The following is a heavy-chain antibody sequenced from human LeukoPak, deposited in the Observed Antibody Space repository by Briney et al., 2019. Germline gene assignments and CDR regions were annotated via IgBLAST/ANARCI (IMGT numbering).Heavy chain of an antibody. J-gene: IGHJ5*02. CDR2: INPDATII. CDR3: AKDLSWNTADR. V-gene: IGHV3-74*01. D-gene: IGHD1/OR15-1a*01. CDR1: GFTYTNYW. Sequence: GGSLRLSCAASGFTYTNYWMHWFRQAPGKGPLWVSRINPDATIIDYADSVKGRFTISRDNAKNLLCLQMNGLRADDTAVYYCAKDLSWNTADRWGQGTLVAVSS.